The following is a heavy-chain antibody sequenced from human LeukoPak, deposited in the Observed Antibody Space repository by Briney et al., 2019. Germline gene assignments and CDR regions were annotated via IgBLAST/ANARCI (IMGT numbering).Heavy chain of an antibody. D-gene: IGHD3-22*01. Sequence: GGSLRLSCAVSGITLSNYGMSWGRQAPGKGLGWGSGFSNSGGSTNYAVYVKGRFTISTDNPKNTLYLQMNSLRAEDTAVYFCAKRSVVIRVILVGFHKEAYYFDSWGQGALVTVSS. CDR1: GITLSNYG. CDR2: FSNSGGST. J-gene: IGHJ4*02. V-gene: IGHV3-23*01. CDR3: AKRSVVIRVILVGFHKEAYYFDS.